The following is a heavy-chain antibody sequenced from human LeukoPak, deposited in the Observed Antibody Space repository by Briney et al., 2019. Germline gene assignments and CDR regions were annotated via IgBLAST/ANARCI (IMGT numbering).Heavy chain of an antibody. J-gene: IGHJ5*02. V-gene: IGHV4-4*07. CDR2: IYTSGST. CDR3: ARDLAYCGGDCPFNWFDP. D-gene: IGHD2-21*02. CDR1: GGSISSYY. Sequence: SETLSLTCTVSGGSISSYYWSWIRQPAGKGLEWIGRIYTSGSTNYNPSLKSRVTISVGKSKNQFSLKLSSVTAADTAVYYCARDLAYCGGDCPFNWFDPWGQGTLVTVSS.